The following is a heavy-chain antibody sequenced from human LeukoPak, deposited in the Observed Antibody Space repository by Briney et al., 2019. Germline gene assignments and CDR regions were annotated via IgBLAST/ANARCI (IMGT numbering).Heavy chain of an antibody. J-gene: IGHJ3*02. D-gene: IGHD1-26*01. CDR1: GDSSSSGDYF. Sequence: PSETLSLTCTVSGDSSSSGDYFWNWIRQPPGTGLEWIGYIYYSGSTYYNPSLKSRVTISVDTSKNQFSLKLSSVTAADTAVYYCARQRDSGLVGAFDIWGQGTMVTVSS. V-gene: IGHV4-30-4*08. CDR3: ARQRDSGLVGAFDI. CDR2: IYYSGST.